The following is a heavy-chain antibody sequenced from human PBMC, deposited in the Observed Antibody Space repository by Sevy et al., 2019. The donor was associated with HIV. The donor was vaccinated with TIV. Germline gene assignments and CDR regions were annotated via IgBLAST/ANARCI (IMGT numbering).Heavy chain of an antibody. Sequence: SETLSLTCAVYGGSFSGYYWSWIRQPPGKGLEWIGEINHSGSTNYNPSLKSRVTISVDTSKNQFSLKPRSVTAADTAVYYCAGYYGSPTRYGMDVWGQGTTVTVSS. J-gene: IGHJ6*02. CDR2: INHSGST. D-gene: IGHD3-10*01. CDR3: AGYYGSPTRYGMDV. V-gene: IGHV4-34*01. CDR1: GGSFSGYY.